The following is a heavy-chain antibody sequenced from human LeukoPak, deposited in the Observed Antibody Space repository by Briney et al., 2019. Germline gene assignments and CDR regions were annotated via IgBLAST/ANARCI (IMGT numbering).Heavy chain of an antibody. CDR1: GFTFSSYA. V-gene: IGHV3-23*01. CDR3: ARGSRRIAAAAPLYYHFYMDV. J-gene: IGHJ6*03. D-gene: IGHD6-13*01. Sequence: GGSLRLSCAASGFTFSSYAMSWVRQAPGKGLEWVSAISGSGGSTYYADSVQGRFTISRDNSKNTLYLQMNSLRAEDTAVYHCARGSRRIAAAAPLYYHFYMDVWGKGTTVTISS. CDR2: ISGSGGST.